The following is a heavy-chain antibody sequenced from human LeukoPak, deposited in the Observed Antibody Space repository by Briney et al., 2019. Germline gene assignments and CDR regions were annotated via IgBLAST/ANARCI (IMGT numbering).Heavy chain of an antibody. CDR1: GFTFSSYG. J-gene: IGHJ4*02. D-gene: IGHD6-19*01. CDR2: IRYGGNNK. Sequence: GGSLRLSCAASGFTFSSYGMHWVRQAPGKGLEWVAFIRYGGNNKYYADSLKGRFAISRDNAKNSLYLQMNSLRAEDTAVYYCAKEVENSSGWYSHFNYWGQGTLVTVSS. V-gene: IGHV3-30*02. CDR3: AKEVENSSGWYSHFNY.